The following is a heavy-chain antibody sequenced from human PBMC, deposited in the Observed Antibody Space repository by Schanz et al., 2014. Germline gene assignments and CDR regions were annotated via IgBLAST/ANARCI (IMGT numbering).Heavy chain of an antibody. CDR3: AKNWKAPHLTGRPGWSDGMDV. CDR1: GITFSDYA. Sequence: EVQLLESGGALEQPGGSLRLSCAASGITFSDYAMSWVRQAPGKGLEWVSTLASGGSHTFYADSVTGRFTISGDNSKKTPFLQINSMRVEDTAIYYCAKNWKAPHLTGRPGWSDGMDVWGQGTTV. V-gene: IGHV3-23*01. CDR2: LASGGSHT. J-gene: IGHJ6*02. D-gene: IGHD3-3*01.